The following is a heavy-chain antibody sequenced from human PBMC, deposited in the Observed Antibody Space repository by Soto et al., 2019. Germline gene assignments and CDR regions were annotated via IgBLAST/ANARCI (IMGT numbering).Heavy chain of an antibody. CDR1: GFTFSSYS. V-gene: IGHV3-21*01. J-gene: IGHJ6*02. D-gene: IGHD6-13*01. CDR2: ISSSSSYI. Sequence: GGSLRLSCAASGFTFSSYSMNWVRQAPGKGLEWVSSISSSSSYIYHADSVKGRFTISRDNAKNSLYLQMNSLRGEDTAVDYCARDKQQLVYYYYGMDVWGQGTTVTVSS. CDR3: ARDKQQLVYYYYGMDV.